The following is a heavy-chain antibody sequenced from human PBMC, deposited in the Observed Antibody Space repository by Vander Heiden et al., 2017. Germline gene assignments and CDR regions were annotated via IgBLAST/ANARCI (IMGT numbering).Heavy chain of an antibody. CDR3: TTVFTFNWFDP. V-gene: IGHV3-15*07. Sequence: EVQLVESGAGLVKLGGSLRLSCAASVSTFSNAWMNWVRQAPGKGLEWVGRITSRSDGRTTDYAAPVKGRFTISRDDSNNTLYLQMNSLNTEDTAVYYCTTVFTFNWFDPWGQGTLVAVSS. D-gene: IGHD3-10*02. CDR1: VSTFSNAW. J-gene: IGHJ5*02. CDR2: ITSRSDGRTT.